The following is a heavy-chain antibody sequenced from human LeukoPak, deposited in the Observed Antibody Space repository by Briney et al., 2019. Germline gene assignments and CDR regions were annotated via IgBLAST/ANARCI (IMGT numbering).Heavy chain of an antibody. CDR3: ARVDYDFWSGSADY. V-gene: IGHV4-61*02. D-gene: IGHD3-3*01. J-gene: IGHJ4*02. CDR2: IYTSGST. Sequence: SQTLSLTCTVSGGSISSGSYYWSWIRQPAGKGREWIGRIYTSGSTNYNPSLKSRVTISVDTSKNQFSLKLSSVTAADTAVYYCARVDYDFWSGSADYWGQGTLVTVSS. CDR1: GGSISSGSYY.